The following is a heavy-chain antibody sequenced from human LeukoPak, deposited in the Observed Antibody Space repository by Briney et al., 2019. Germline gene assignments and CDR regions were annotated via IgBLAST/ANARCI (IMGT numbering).Heavy chain of an antibody. Sequence: SETLSLTCAVYGGSFSGDYWTWIRQPPGKGLEWIGEIDHSGNTNYNPSLKSRVTMSVDTSKNQFSLKVTSVTAADTAVYYCARLPTVTFFDYWGQGTLVTVSS. V-gene: IGHV4-34*01. J-gene: IGHJ4*02. CDR1: GGSFSGDY. CDR3: ARLPTVTFFDY. CDR2: IDHSGNT. D-gene: IGHD4-17*01.